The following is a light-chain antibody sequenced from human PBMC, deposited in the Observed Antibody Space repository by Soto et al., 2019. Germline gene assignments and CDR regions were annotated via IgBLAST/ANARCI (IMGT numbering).Light chain of an antibody. CDR3: QQYGISPT. J-gene: IGKJ1*01. CDR1: QSVSSY. Sequence: EIVLTQSPATLSLSPGERATLSCRASQSVSSYLAWYQQKPGQAPRLLIYDASNRATGIPDRFSGSGSGTDFTLTISRLEPGDFAVYYCQQYGISPTFGQGTKVEIK. V-gene: IGKV3-20*01. CDR2: DAS.